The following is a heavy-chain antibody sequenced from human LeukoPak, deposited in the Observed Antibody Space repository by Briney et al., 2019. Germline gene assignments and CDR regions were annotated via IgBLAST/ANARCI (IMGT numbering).Heavy chain of an antibody. CDR3: ASPGWSDALDM. Sequence: PGGSLRLSCAASGFPFRSYGMHWVRQAPGKGLVWVSRISSDGTSTTYADSVKGRFTISRDNAKNTLYLQLDSLRAEDTAIYYCASPGWSDALDMWGQGTRVTVSS. CDR2: ISSDGTST. CDR1: GFPFRSYG. D-gene: IGHD2-15*01. J-gene: IGHJ3*02. V-gene: IGHV3-74*01.